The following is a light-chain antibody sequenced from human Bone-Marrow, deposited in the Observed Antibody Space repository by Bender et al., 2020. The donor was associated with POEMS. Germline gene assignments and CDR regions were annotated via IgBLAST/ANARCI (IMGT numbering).Light chain of an antibody. V-gene: IGLV1-44*01. J-gene: IGLJ3*02. CDR2: NNS. CDR1: SSKFGSYP. Sequence: QSVLNQPPSASGTPGQRVTISCSGSSSKFGSYPVNWYQQLPGAAPKLVIFNNSQRPSGVPDRFSGSNSGTSASLAISGLLSDDEADFYCATWDDSLSGWVFGGGTKLTVL. CDR3: ATWDDSLSGWV.